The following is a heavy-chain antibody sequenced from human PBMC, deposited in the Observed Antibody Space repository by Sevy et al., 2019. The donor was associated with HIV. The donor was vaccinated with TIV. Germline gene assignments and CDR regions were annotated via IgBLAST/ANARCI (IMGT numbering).Heavy chain of an antibody. D-gene: IGHD3-3*01. CDR2: INPNSGGT. Sequence: ASVKVSCKASGYTFTGYYMHWVRQAPGQGLEWMGWINPNSGGTNYAQKFQGRVTMTRDTSISTAYMELSRLGSDDTAVYYCARGDFYDFWSGYNWFDPWGQGTLVTVSS. CDR3: ARGDFYDFWSGYNWFDP. V-gene: IGHV1-2*02. J-gene: IGHJ5*02. CDR1: GYTFTGYY.